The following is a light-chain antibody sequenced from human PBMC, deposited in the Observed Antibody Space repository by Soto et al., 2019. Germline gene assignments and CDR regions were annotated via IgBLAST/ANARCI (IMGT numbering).Light chain of an antibody. CDR3: DSYTSGSSYV. CDR2: DVS. J-gene: IGLJ1*01. V-gene: IGLV2-14*01. Sequence: QSALTQPASVSGSPGQSITISCTGTSSDVGGYNYVSWYQQHPGKAPKLMIYDVSYRPSGVSDRFSGSKSGNTASLTISGLQSEDEADYYCDSYTSGSSYVCGTGTKVTV. CDR1: SSDVGGYNY.